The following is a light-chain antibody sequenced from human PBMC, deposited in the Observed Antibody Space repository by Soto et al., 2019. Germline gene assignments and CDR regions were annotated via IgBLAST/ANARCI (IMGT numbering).Light chain of an antibody. V-gene: IGKV3-20*01. CDR1: QSVSKNY. CDR3: QQYGNSPRT. Sequence: EIVLPQYPGTLSLSPGERATLSCRASQSVSKNYLAWFQQTPGQAPRLLIYDTSRRATGIPDRFSGSGSGTDFTLTISRLEPEDSAMYYCQQYGNSPRTFGQGTKVEIK. CDR2: DTS. J-gene: IGKJ1*01.